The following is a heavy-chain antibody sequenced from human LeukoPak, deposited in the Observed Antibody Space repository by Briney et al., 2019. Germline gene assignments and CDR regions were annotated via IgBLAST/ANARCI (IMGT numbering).Heavy chain of an antibody. CDR3: ARAVAEDIVVVVAANNWFDP. V-gene: IGHV3-21*01. CDR2: ISSSSSYI. CDR1: EFTFSSYS. Sequence: GGSLRLSCAASEFTFSSYSMNWVRQAPGKGLEWVSSISSSSSYIYYADSVKGRFTISRDNAKNSLYLQMNSLRAEDTTVYYCARAVAEDIVVVVAANNWFDPWGQGTLVTVSS. D-gene: IGHD2-15*01. J-gene: IGHJ5*02.